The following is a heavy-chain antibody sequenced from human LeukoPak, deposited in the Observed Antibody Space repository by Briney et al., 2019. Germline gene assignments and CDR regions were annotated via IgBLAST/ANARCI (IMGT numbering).Heavy chain of an antibody. Sequence: ASVKVSCKASGYTFTSYGISWVRQAPGQGLEWMGWISAYNGNTNYAQKLQGRVTMTTDTSTSTAYMELRSLRSDDTAVYYCARDHPGPVTTVTTRNYYGMDVWGQGTTVTVSS. D-gene: IGHD4-17*01. CDR1: GYTFTSYG. CDR2: ISAYNGNT. CDR3: ARDHPGPVTTVTTRNYYGMDV. J-gene: IGHJ6*02. V-gene: IGHV1-18*01.